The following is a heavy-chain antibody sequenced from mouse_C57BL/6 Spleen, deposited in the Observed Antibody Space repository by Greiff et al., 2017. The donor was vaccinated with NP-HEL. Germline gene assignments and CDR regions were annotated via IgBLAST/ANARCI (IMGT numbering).Heavy chain of an antibody. J-gene: IGHJ3*01. CDR1: GFSLTSYG. V-gene: IGHV2-5*01. Sequence: VMLVESGPGLVQPSQSLSITCTVSGFSLTSYGVHWVRQSPGTGLEWLGVIWRGGSTDYNAAFLSRLRITKDNSKSQVFFKMNSLQADDTAIYYCVWDRAYWGQGTLVTVSA. CDR2: IWRGGST. D-gene: IGHD4-1*01. CDR3: VWDRAY.